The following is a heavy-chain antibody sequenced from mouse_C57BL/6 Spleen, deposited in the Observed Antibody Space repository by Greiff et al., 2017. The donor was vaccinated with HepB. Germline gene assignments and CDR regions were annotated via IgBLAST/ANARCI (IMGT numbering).Heavy chain of an antibody. J-gene: IGHJ4*01. CDR1: GYTFTDYY. CDR2: INPNNGGT. Sequence: EVKLQESGPELVKPGASVKISCKASGYTFTDYYMNWVKQSHGKSLEWIGDINPNNGGTSYNQKFKGKATLTVDKSSSTAYMELRSLTSEDSAVYYCARSYSNYGYAMDYWGQGTSVTVSS. CDR3: ARSYSNYGYAMDY. V-gene: IGHV1-26*01. D-gene: IGHD2-5*01.